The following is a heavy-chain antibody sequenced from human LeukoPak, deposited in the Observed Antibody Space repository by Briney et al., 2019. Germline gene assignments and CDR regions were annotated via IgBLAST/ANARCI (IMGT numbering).Heavy chain of an antibody. Sequence: GGSLRLSCAASGFTFSNSAMSWVRQAPGKGLEWVSSVSGSGGSTYYADPVKGRFTISRDNSKNTLYLQVNSLRAEDTAVYYCARADTSGYIYYFDYWGRGTLVTVSS. J-gene: IGHJ4*02. D-gene: IGHD3-22*01. CDR2: VSGSGGST. CDR3: ARADTSGYIYYFDY. CDR1: GFTFSNSA. V-gene: IGHV3-23*01.